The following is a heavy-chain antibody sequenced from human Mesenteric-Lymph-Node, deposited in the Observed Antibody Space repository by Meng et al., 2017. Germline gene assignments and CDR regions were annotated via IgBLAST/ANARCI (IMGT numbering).Heavy chain of an antibody. Sequence: ASVTVSCKASGYTFTSYYMHWVRQAPGQGLEWMGRINPNSGGTNYAQKFQGRVTMTRDTSISTAYMELSRLRSDDTAVYYCARVQSRIAAAAIDYWGQGTLVTVSS. V-gene: IGHV1-2*06. CDR1: GYTFTSYY. D-gene: IGHD6-13*01. CDR2: INPNSGGT. CDR3: ARVQSRIAAAAIDY. J-gene: IGHJ4*02.